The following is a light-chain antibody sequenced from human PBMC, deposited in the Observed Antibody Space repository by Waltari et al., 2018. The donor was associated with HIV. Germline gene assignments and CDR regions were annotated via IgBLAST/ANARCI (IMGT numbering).Light chain of an antibody. CDR1: SSNIGAGYD. J-gene: IGLJ2*01. V-gene: IGLV1-40*01. CDR3: QSYDSSLSGGL. CDR2: GDN. Sequence: QSVLTQPPSVSGAPGQRVTISCTGASSNIGAGYDVHWYQQLPGTAPKFLIYGDNNRPSGVPDRFSGSKSGTSASLAITGLQAEDEADYYCQSYDSSLSGGLFGGGTKLTVL.